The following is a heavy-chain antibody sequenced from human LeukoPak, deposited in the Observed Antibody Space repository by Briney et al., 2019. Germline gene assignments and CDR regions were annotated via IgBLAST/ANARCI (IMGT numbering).Heavy chain of an antibody. D-gene: IGHD6-19*01. CDR2: IRYDGSEK. CDR3: ARPTGSGTFGI. J-gene: IGHJ3*02. V-gene: IGHV3-30*02. CDR1: AFTFSNYD. Sequence: GGSLRLSCAASAFTFSNYDIHWVRQAPGKGLEWVAFIRYDGSEKKFADSVKGRFTISRDKPKNTLDLQMDSLRGEDTAVYYCARPTGSGTFGIWGQGTMVTVSS.